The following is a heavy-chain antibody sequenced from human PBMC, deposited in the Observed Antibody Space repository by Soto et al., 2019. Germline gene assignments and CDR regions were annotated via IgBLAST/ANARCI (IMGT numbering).Heavy chain of an antibody. V-gene: IGHV4-59*08. CDR3: ARRYGYSFDY. CDR2: IYYSGST. Sequence: QVQLQESGPGLVKPSETLSLTCTVSGGSISSYYWSWIRQPPGKGLEWIGYIYYSGSTSYNPSLKSRVTISVDTSKNQFSPKLSSVTAADTAVYYCARRYGYSFDYWGQGTLVTVSS. D-gene: IGHD1-1*01. J-gene: IGHJ4*02. CDR1: GGSISSYY.